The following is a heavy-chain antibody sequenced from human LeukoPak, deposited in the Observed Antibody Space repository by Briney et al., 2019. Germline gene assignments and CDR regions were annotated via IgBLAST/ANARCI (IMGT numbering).Heavy chain of an antibody. J-gene: IGHJ4*02. CDR1: GYTFTGYY. D-gene: IGHD3-10*01. CDR3: ARGKDITMVRGVIFPSDY. CDR2: INPNSGGT. V-gene: IGHV1-2*02. Sequence: ASVKVSCKASGYTFTGYYMHWVRQAPGQGLEWMGWINPNSGGTNYAQKFQGRVTMTRDTSISTAYMELSRLRSDDTAVYYCARGKDITMVRGVIFPSDYWGQGTLVTVSS.